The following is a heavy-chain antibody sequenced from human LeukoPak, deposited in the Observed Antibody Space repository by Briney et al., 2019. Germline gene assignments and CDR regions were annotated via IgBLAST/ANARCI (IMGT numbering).Heavy chain of an antibody. CDR1: GFTFSSYS. V-gene: IGHV3-21*01. CDR2: ISSSSSYI. J-gene: IGHJ4*02. CDR3: ARDEYTAMVY. D-gene: IGHD5-18*01. Sequence: GGCLRLSCAASGFTFSSYSMNWVRQAPGKGLEWVSSISSSSSYIYHADSVKGRFTSSRDNAKNSLYLQMISLRAEDTAVYNCARDEYTAMVYLGQGRIVTVSS.